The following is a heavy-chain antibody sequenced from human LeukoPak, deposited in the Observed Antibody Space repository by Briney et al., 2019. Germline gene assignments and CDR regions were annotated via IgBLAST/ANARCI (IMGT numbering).Heavy chain of an antibody. V-gene: IGHV3-73*01. Sequence: GGTLRLSCAASGFTFSGSAMHWVRQASGKGLEWVGRIRSKANSYATAYAASVKGRFTISRDDSKNTAYLQMNSLKTEDTAVYYCAKNRTYSAYAALDYWGQGTLVTVSS. CDR3: AKNRTYSAYAALDY. CDR2: IRSKANSYAT. D-gene: IGHD5-12*01. J-gene: IGHJ4*02. CDR1: GFTFSGSA.